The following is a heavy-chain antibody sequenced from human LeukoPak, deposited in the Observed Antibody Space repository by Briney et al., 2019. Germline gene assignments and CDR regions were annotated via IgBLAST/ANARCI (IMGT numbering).Heavy chain of an antibody. CDR3: ARTDYYDSSGYPH. J-gene: IGHJ4*02. Sequence: SETLSLTCTVSGGSISSYYWSWTRQPPGKGLEWIGYIYYSGSTNYNPSLKSRVTISVDTSKNQFSLKLSSVTAADTAVYYCARTDYYDSSGYPHWGQGTLVTVSS. V-gene: IGHV4-59*01. CDR1: GGSISSYY. D-gene: IGHD3-22*01. CDR2: IYYSGST.